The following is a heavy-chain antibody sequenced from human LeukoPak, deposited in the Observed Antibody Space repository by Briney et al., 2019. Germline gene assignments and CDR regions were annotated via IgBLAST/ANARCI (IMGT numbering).Heavy chain of an antibody. CDR3: ARDQIYDSSGYTNWFDP. V-gene: IGHV4-59*01. Sequence: SETLSLTCTVSGGSISSYYWSWIRQPPGKGLEWIGYIYYSGGTNYNPSLKSRVTISVDTSKNQFSLKLSSVTAADTAVYYCARDQIYDSSGYTNWFDPWGQGTLVTVSS. D-gene: IGHD3-22*01. J-gene: IGHJ5*02. CDR2: IYYSGGT. CDR1: GGSISSYY.